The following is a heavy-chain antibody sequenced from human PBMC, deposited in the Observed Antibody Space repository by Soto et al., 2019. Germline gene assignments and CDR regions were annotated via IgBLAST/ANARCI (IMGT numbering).Heavy chain of an antibody. CDR3: ARQSVTFGGVIAYFDY. D-gene: IGHD3-16*02. CDR1: GYSFTSYW. J-gene: IGHJ4*02. V-gene: IGHV5-51*01. Sequence: GESLEISCKGSGYSFTSYWIGWVRQMPGKGLEWMGIIYPGDSDTRYSPSFQGQVTISADKSISTAYLQWSSLKASDTAMYYCARQSVTFGGVIAYFDYWGQGTLVTVSS. CDR2: IYPGDSDT.